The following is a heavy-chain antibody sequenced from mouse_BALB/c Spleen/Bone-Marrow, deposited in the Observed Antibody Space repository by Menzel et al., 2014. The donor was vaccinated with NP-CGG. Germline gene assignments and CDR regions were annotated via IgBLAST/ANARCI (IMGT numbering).Heavy chain of an antibody. D-gene: IGHD2-3*01. CDR2: INPGSGST. CDR1: GYAFTDYL. J-gene: IGHJ2*01. Sequence: VMLVESGAELVRPGTSVKVSCKASGYAFTDYLMEWLKQRPGLGLEWIGVINPGSGSTNYNEKFKDKATLTADKSSSTAYMQLSSLTSDDSAVYFCARYDAYFDYWGQGTILTVSS. V-gene: IGHV1-54*03. CDR3: ARYDAYFDY.